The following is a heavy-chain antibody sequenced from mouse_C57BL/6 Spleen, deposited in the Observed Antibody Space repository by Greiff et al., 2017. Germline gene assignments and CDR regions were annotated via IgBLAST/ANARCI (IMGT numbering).Heavy chain of an antibody. CDR3: AVPGITAEGFDFDG. CDR2: IRLNTDNYTT. Sequence: EVQLQESGGGLVQPGASMKLSCVASGFTFSNYWMHWVRQSPEKGLEWVAQIRLNTDNYTTHDAVSVKGRFTISKYDSKSCVYLRMNNLRAEETEYCYWAVPGITAEGFDFDGRGPGTTLTVAS. V-gene: IGHV6-3*01. J-gene: IGHJ2*01. CDR1: GFTFSNYW. D-gene: IGHD1-1*01.